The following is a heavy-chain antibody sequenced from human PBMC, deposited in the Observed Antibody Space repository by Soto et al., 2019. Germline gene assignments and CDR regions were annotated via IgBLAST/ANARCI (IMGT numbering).Heavy chain of an antibody. J-gene: IGHJ4*02. CDR3: ARDRHSSSWFGY. Sequence: EVQLVESGGGLVQPGGSPRLSCAASGVTVSDNYMSWVRQAPGKGLEWVSIIHSGGTTYYADSVRGRFTISRDNSKNTLYLQMNSLRVEDTAVYYCARDRHSSSWFGYWGQGTLVTVSS. CDR2: IHSGGTT. CDR1: GVTVSDNY. V-gene: IGHV3-66*01. D-gene: IGHD6-13*01.